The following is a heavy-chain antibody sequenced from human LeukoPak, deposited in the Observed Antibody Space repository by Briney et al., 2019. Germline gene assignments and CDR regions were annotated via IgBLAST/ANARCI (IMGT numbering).Heavy chain of an antibody. V-gene: IGHV3-21*01. CDR1: GFTLVRYT. CDR3: ATVPGDF. Sequence: GGSLTLSCPASGFTLVRYTMTWIRQAPGKGLEWVSSISTNNRYVYYADSLRGRFTISRDNAKTSLYLQMNSLSAEDAAVYYCATVPGDFWGQGALVAVSS. CDR2: ISTNNRYV. J-gene: IGHJ4*02.